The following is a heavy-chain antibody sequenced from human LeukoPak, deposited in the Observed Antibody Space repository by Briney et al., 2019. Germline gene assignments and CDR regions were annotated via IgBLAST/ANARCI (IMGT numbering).Heavy chain of an antibody. J-gene: IGHJ6*04. Sequence: ASVKVSCKASGYTFTGYYMHWVRQAPGQGLEWMGWINPNSGGTNYAQKFQGRVTMTRDTSISTAYMELSRLRSDDTAVYYCARERLRLGELSLVMDVWGKGTTVTVSS. CDR3: ARERLRLGELSLVMDV. CDR2: INPNSGGT. D-gene: IGHD3-16*02. CDR1: GYTFTGYY. V-gene: IGHV1-2*02.